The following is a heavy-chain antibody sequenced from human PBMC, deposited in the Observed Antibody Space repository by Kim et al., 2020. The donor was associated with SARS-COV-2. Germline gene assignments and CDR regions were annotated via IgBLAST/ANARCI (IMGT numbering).Heavy chain of an antibody. D-gene: IGHD2-15*01. Sequence: GGSLRLSCAASGFTFSSYAMSWVRQAPGKGLEWVSAISGSGGSTYYADSVKGRFTISRDNSKNTLYLQMNSLRAEDTAVYYCAKDLWDCSGGSCYSPDLNFDYWGQGTLVTVSS. CDR3: AKDLWDCSGGSCYSPDLNFDY. CDR2: ISGSGGST. V-gene: IGHV3-23*01. CDR1: GFTFSSYA. J-gene: IGHJ4*02.